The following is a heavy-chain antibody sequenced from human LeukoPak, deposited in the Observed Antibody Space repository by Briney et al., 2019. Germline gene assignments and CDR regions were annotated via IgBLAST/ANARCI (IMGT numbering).Heavy chain of an antibody. CDR2: INHSGST. J-gene: IGHJ4*02. CDR1: GGSFSGYY. CDR3: ARGTIKWQLGRSSYFDY. D-gene: IGHD6-6*01. V-gene: IGHV4-34*01. Sequence: PSETLSLTCAVYGGSFSGYYWSWIRQPPGKGLEWIGEINHSGSTSYNPSLKSRVTISVDTSKNQFSLKLSSVTAADTAVYYCARGTIKWQLGRSSYFDYWGQGTLVTVSS.